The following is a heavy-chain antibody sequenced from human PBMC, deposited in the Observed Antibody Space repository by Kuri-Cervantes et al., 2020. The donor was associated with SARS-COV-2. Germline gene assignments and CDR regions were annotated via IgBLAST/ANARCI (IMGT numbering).Heavy chain of an antibody. CDR2: ISSSSSHI. CDR3: ARDMGDVDYSNPPRVFDY. D-gene: IGHD4-11*01. V-gene: IGHV3-21*01. CDR1: GFTYSSYS. Sequence: GESLKISCAASGFTYSSYSMNWVRQAPGKGLEWVSSISSSSSHIYYADSVKGRFTISRDNAENSLYLQMNSLRAEDTAVYYCARDMGDVDYSNPPRVFDYWGQGTLVTVSS. J-gene: IGHJ4*02.